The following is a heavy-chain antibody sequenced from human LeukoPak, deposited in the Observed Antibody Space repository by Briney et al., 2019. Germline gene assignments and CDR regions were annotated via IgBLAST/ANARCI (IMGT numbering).Heavy chain of an antibody. CDR1: GFTFSTYG. Sequence: GGSLRLSCAASGFTFSTYGMHWVRQAPGKGPEWVAVISYDGSNKYYADSVKGRFTISRDNSKNTLYLQMNSLRAEDTAVYYCARDFITMIVVVDGAFDIWGQGTMVTVSS. CDR2: ISYDGSNK. CDR3: ARDFITMIVVVDGAFDI. J-gene: IGHJ3*02. V-gene: IGHV3-30*03. D-gene: IGHD3-22*01.